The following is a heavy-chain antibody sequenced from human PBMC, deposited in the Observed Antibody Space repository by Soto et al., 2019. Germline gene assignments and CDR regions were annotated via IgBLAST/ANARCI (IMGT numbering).Heavy chain of an antibody. Sequence: KLRETLSLTCTVSGGSISSSSYYWGWIRQPPGKGLEWIGSIYYSGSTYYNPSLKSRVTISVDTSKNQFSLKLSSVTAADTAVYYCARSLTGIALDYWGQGTLVTVSS. CDR2: IYYSGST. V-gene: IGHV4-39*01. CDR3: ARSLTGIALDY. J-gene: IGHJ4*02. D-gene: IGHD1-20*01. CDR1: GGSISSSSYY.